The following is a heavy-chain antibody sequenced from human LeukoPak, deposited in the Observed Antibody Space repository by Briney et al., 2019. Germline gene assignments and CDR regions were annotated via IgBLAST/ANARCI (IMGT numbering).Heavy chain of an antibody. V-gene: IGHV3-11*01. CDR2: ISSSGSTI. D-gene: IGHD3-22*01. J-gene: IGHJ4*02. Sequence: PGGSLRLSCAASGFTFSDYYMSWIRQAPGKGLEWVSYISSSGSTIYYADSVKGRFTISRDNAKNSLYPQMNSLRAEDTAVYYCARDHAYYYDSSGYYGYDYWGQGTLVTVSS. CDR3: ARDHAYYYDSSGYYGYDY. CDR1: GFTFSDYY.